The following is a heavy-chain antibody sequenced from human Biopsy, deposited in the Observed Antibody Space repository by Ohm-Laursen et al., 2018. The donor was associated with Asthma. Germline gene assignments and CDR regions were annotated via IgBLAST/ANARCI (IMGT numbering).Heavy chain of an antibody. V-gene: IGHV1-69*01. Sequence: SSVKVSCNASGDSFSNYAISWVRQAPGQGLEWMGGLIPVLGTPDHAQMFEGRVTITADESTSTAYMELSSLRSEDTAVYYCALSQFDYWGQGTLLTVSS. CDR3: ALSQFDY. J-gene: IGHJ4*02. CDR2: LIPVLGTP. CDR1: GDSFSNYA.